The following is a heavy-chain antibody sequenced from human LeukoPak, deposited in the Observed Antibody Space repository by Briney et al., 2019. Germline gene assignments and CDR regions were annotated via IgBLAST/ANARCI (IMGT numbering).Heavy chain of an antibody. CDR2: IYYSGST. J-gene: IGHJ5*02. CDR1: GGSISSGDYY. V-gene: IGHV4-30-4*08. CDR3: ARVGDYYDSSGYRNHP. Sequence: SETLSLTCTVSGGSISSGDYYWSWIRQPPGKGLEWIGYIYYSGSTYYNPSLKRRVTISVDTSNNQFSLKLSSVTAADTAVYYCARVGDYYDSSGYRNHPWGQGTLVTVSS. D-gene: IGHD3-22*01.